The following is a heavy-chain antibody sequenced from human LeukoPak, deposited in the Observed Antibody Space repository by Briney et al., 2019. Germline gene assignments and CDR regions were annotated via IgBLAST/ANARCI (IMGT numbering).Heavy chain of an antibody. Sequence: SGGSLRLSCAASGFTFSSYGMHWVRQAPGKGLEWVAVIWYDGSNKYYADSVKGRFTISRDNSKNTLYLQMNSLRAEDTAVYYCARVSHYYYGMDVWGQGTTVTVSS. CDR2: IWYDGSNK. CDR3: ARVSHYYYGMDV. J-gene: IGHJ6*02. V-gene: IGHV3-30*19. CDR1: GFTFSSYG.